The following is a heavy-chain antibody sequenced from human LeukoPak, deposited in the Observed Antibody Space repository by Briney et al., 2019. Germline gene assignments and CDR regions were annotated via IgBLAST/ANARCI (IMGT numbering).Heavy chain of an antibody. CDR1: GDSVRANY. D-gene: IGHD1-1*01. CDR3: ARATTGWNPPDY. CDR2: IYNSGST. V-gene: IGHV4-59*08. Sequence: PSETLSLTCTVSGDSVRANYWSWIRQPPGMGLEWLGYIYNSGSTSYNPSIKSRVTISVDTSKSQFSLKLSSVTAADTAVYYCARATTGWNPPDYWGQGTLVSVPS. J-gene: IGHJ4*02.